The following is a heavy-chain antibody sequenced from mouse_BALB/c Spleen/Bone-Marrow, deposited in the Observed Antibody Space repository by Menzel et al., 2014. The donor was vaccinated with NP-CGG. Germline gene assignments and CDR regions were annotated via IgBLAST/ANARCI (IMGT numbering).Heavy chain of an antibody. CDR2: IRNKAYSYTT. V-gene: IGHV7-3*02. D-gene: IGHD2-3*01. CDR3: ARDMGGLLFDY. J-gene: IGHJ2*01. CDR1: GFTFTDYY. Sequence: EVMLVESGGGLVRPGGSLRLSCATSGFTFTDYYMNWVRQPPGKALEWLGFIRNKAYSYTTEYSASVKGRFTISRDNSQSILYLQMNTLRAEDSATYYCARDMGGLLFDYWGQGTTLTVSS.